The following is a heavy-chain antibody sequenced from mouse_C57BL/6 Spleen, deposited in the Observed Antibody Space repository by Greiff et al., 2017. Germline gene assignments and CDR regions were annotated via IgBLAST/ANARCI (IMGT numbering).Heavy chain of an antibody. CDR2: IDPEDGET. J-gene: IGHJ3*01. D-gene: IGHD1-1*01. CDR1: GFNIKDYY. CDR3: ARVTTVVARNSY. Sequence: EVQLVESGAELVKPGASVKLSCTASGFNIKDYYMHWVKQRTEQGLEWIGRIDPEDGETKYAPKFQGKATITADTSSNTAYLQLSSLTSEDTAVYYCARVTTVVARNSYWGQGTLVTVSA. V-gene: IGHV14-2*01.